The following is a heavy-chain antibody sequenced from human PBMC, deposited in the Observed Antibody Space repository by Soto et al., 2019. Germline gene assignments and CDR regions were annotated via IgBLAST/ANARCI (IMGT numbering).Heavy chain of an antibody. V-gene: IGHV3-23*01. CDR2: ISGSGSRT. CDR1: GFTFSNYA. D-gene: IGHD3-22*01. CDR3: AKGSYYDTSGFYSLRPPDY. Sequence: HPGGSLRLSCAASGFTFSNYAMSWVRQAPGKGPEWVSAISGSGSRTHYAESVRGRFTISRDNSKNTVYLQMNSLRAEDTAAYYCAKGSYYDTSGFYSLRPPDYWGQGTLVTVSS. J-gene: IGHJ4*02.